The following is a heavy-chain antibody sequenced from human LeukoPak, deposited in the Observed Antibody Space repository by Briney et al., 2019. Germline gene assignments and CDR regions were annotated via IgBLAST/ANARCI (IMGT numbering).Heavy chain of an antibody. Sequence: PGGSLRLSCAASGFTFSSYAMSWVRQAPGKGLEWVSAISGSGGSTYYADSVKGRFTISRDNSKNTLYLQMNSLRAEDTAVYYCARDEFIMGDYTDYWGQGTLVTVSS. V-gene: IGHV3-23*01. CDR3: ARDEFIMGDYTDY. CDR1: GFTFSSYA. CDR2: ISGSGGST. J-gene: IGHJ4*02. D-gene: IGHD3-16*01.